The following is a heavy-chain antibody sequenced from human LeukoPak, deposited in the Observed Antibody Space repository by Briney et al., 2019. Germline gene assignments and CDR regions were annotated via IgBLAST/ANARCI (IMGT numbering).Heavy chain of an antibody. CDR3: ARGYCSGGSCYYYFDY. CDR2: INPNSGGT. J-gene: IGHJ4*02. CDR1: GYTFTGYY. V-gene: IGHV1-2*02. D-gene: IGHD2-15*01. Sequence: ASVKVSCKASGYTFTGYYMHWVRQAPGQGLEWMGWINPNSGGTNYAQKFQGRVTMTRDTSISTAYMELSRLRSDDTAAYYCARGYCSGGSCYYYFDYWGQGTLVTVSS.